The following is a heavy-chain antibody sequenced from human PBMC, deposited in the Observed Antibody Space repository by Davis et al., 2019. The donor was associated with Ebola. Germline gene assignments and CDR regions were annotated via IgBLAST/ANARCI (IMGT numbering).Heavy chain of an antibody. Sequence: SGPTLVKPTQTLTLTCTFSGFSLSTSGMCVSWIRQPPGKALEWLALIDWDDDKYYSTSLKTRLTISKDTSKNQVVLTMTNMDPVDTAMYYCARRFKLSSVYGIAVAEGPFDYWGQGTLVTVSS. CDR2: IDWDDDK. V-gene: IGHV2-70*01. D-gene: IGHD6-19*01. CDR1: GFSLSTSGMC. CDR3: ARRFKLSSVYGIAVAEGPFDY. J-gene: IGHJ4*02.